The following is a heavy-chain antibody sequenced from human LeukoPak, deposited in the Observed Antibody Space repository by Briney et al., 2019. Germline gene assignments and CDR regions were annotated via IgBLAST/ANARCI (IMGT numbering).Heavy chain of an antibody. J-gene: IGHJ6*03. V-gene: IGHV3-11*01. CDR1: GFTFSDYY. CDR2: ISSSGSTI. CDR3: ARVVHNTDYYYMDV. D-gene: IGHD2-2*01. Sequence: GGSLRLSCAASGFTFSDYYMSWIRQAPGKGLEWVSYISSSGSTIYYADSVKGRFTISRDNAKNSLYLQMNSLRAEDTAVYYCARVVHNTDYYYMDVWGKGTTVTISS.